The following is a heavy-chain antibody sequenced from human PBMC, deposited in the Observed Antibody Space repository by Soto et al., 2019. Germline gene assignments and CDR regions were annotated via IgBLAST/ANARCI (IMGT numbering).Heavy chain of an antibody. V-gene: IGHV3-30-3*01. CDR3: ARDFDY. CDR2: ISYDGSNK. J-gene: IGHJ4*02. CDR1: GFTFSSYA. Sequence: QVQLVESGGGVVQPGRSLRLSCAASGFTFSSYAMHWVRQAPGKGLEWVPVISYDGSNKYYADSVKGRFTISRDNSKNTLYLQMNSLRAEDTAVYYCARDFDYWGQGTLVTVSS.